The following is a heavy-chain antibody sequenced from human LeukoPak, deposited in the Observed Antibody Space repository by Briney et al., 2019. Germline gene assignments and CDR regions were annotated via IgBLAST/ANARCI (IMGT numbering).Heavy chain of an antibody. CDR3: ARLTYYYDSSGLWRDY. D-gene: IGHD3-22*01. J-gene: IGHJ4*02. Sequence: PSETLSLTCTVSGGSISSYYWSWIRQPPGKGLEWIGYIYYSGSTNYNPSLKSRVTISVDTSKNQFSLKLSSVTAADTAVYYCARLTYYYDSSGLWRDYWGQGTLVTVSS. V-gene: IGHV4-59*08. CDR2: IYYSGST. CDR1: GGSISSYY.